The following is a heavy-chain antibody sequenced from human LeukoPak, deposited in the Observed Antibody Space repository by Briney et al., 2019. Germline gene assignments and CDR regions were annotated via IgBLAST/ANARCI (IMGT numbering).Heavy chain of an antibody. CDR3: ARAAGGWDKYYYYYVDV. V-gene: IGHV4-39*07. CDR1: GGSININNYY. D-gene: IGHD1-26*01. Sequence: PSETLSVTCTVSGGSININNYYWVWIRQPPGKGLEWIGSMYHSWSTYHNPSLKGRVTIALDTSKNQFSLKLSSVTAADTAVYYCARAAGGWDKYYYYYVDVWGKGTTVTVSS. CDR2: MYHSWST. J-gene: IGHJ6*03.